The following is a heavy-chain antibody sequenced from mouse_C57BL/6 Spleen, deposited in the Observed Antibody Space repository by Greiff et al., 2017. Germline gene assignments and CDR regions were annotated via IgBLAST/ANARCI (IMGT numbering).Heavy chain of an antibody. Sequence: QVQLKESGAELVKPGASVKISCKASGYAFSSYWMNWVKQRPGKGLEWIGQIYPGDGDTNYNGKFKGKATLTADKSSSTAYMQLSSLTSEDSAVYFCARWGGSSYDWYFDVWGTGTTVTVSS. CDR3: ARWGGSSYDWYFDV. CDR1: GYAFSSYW. V-gene: IGHV1-80*01. CDR2: IYPGDGDT. D-gene: IGHD1-1*01. J-gene: IGHJ1*03.